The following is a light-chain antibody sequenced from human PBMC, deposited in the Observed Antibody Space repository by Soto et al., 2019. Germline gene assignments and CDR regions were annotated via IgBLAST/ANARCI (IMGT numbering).Light chain of an antibody. Sequence: QSALAQPASMSRSPGQSITISCTGTSSDVGSYNLVSWYQHHPGEAPKLIIYDANKRPSGISNRFSGSKSGNTASLTISGLQAEDEADYYCCSYAGSTTFYVFGIGTKVTVL. CDR3: CSYAGSTTFYV. CDR2: DAN. CDR1: SSDVGSYNL. V-gene: IGLV2-23*01. J-gene: IGLJ1*01.